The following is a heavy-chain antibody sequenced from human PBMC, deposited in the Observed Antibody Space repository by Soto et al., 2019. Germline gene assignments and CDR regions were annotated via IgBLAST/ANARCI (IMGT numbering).Heavy chain of an antibody. J-gene: IGHJ4*02. CDR1: GGTFSSDS. D-gene: IGHD2-2*01. Sequence: GASVKVSCKASGGTFSSDSFSWVRQAPGQGLEWMGGIIPMFDTPIYAQKFQDRVTITADESTSTAYMQLSSLRSGDTAVYYCARGRSSTSPYPIGYSGQGTLVTVSS. V-gene: IGHV1-69*13. CDR2: IIPMFDTP. CDR3: ARGRSSTSPYPIGY.